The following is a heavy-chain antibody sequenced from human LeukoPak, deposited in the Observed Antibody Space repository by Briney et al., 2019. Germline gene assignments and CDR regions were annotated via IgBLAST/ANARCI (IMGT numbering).Heavy chain of an antibody. V-gene: IGHV4-59*08. CDR3: ARAGGISARPYNWFDP. Sequence: PSETLSLTCTVSGGSISSYYWSWIRQPPGKGLEWIGYVYSSGSTNYNPSVKSRVTISVDTSKNQFSLKLNSVTAADTALHYCARAGGISARPYNWFDPWGQGTLVTVSS. J-gene: IGHJ5*02. CDR1: GGSISSYY. CDR2: VYSSGST. D-gene: IGHD6-6*01.